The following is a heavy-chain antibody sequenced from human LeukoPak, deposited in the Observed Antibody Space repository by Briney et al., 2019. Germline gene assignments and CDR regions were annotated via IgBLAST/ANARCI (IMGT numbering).Heavy chain of an antibody. CDR3: ARVGTAEGTLEDY. D-gene: IGHD6-13*01. CDR1: GFTFGIYW. V-gene: IGHV3-7*01. J-gene: IGHJ4*02. CDR2: IKHDGSEK. Sequence: GGSLRLSCAASGFTFGIYWMGWVRQPPGKGLEWVANIKHDGSEKYYVDSVKGRFTISRDNAKNSLYLQMNSLRAEDTAVYYCARVGTAEGTLEDYWGQGTLVTVSS.